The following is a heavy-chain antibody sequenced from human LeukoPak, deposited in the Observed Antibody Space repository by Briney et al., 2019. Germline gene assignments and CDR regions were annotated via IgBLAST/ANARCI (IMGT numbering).Heavy chain of an antibody. J-gene: IGHJ5*02. CDR3: ARDQEVWGSSWYWFDP. CDR1: GGSISSGSYY. D-gene: IGHD6-13*01. CDR2: IYTSGST. V-gene: IGHV4-61*02. Sequence: PSETLSLTCTVSGGSISSGSYYWSWIRQPAVKGLEWIGRIYTSGSTNYNPSLKSRVTISVDTSKNQFSLKLSSVTAADTAVYYCARDQEVWGSSWYWFDPWGQGTLVTVSS.